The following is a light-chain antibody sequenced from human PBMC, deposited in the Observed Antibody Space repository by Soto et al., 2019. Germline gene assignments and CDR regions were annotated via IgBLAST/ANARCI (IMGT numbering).Light chain of an antibody. CDR1: QSVSTN. Sequence: EIVMTQSPATLSVPPGERATLSCRASQSVSTNFAWYQQKPGQAPRLLIYGASTRATAVPARFTASGSGTEFTLTISSLQSEDFAVYYCQQRSNWPPWTFGQGTKVEIK. V-gene: IGKV3-15*01. CDR2: GAS. CDR3: QQRSNWPPWT. J-gene: IGKJ1*01.